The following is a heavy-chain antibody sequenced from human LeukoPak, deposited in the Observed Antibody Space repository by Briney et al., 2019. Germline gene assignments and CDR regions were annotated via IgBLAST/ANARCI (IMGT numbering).Heavy chain of an antibody. Sequence: AGGSLRLSCAASGLTFSDYYMSWIRQAPGKGLEWGSYISSSGSTIYYADSVKGRFTISRDNAKNSLYLQMNSLRAEDTAVYYCARVVGATTWLFDYWGQGTLVTVSS. D-gene: IGHD1-26*01. J-gene: IGHJ4*02. V-gene: IGHV3-11*01. CDR2: ISSSGSTI. CDR1: GLTFSDYY. CDR3: ARVVGATTWLFDY.